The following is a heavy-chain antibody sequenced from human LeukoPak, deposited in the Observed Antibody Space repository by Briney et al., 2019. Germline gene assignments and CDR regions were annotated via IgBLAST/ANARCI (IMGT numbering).Heavy chain of an antibody. Sequence: PGGSLRLSCAASGFTFSSYGMHWVRQAPGKGLEWVARLRYDGSKKYHADSVKGRFTISRDNSKNTLYLQMNSLRAEDTAVYYCAKDYYGSGSYGLYYYYYMDVWGKGTTVTISS. D-gene: IGHD3-10*01. CDR1: GFTFSSYG. V-gene: IGHV3-30*02. J-gene: IGHJ6*03. CDR3: AKDYYGSGSYGLYYYYYMDV. CDR2: LRYDGSKK.